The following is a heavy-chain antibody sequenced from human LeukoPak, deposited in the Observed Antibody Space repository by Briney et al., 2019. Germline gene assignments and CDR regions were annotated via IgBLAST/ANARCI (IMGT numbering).Heavy chain of an antibody. CDR3: ARGGYCGGDCYFYY. CDR2: IYTSGST. J-gene: IGHJ4*02. Sequence: TSETLSLTCTVSGGSISSGSYYWSWIRQPAGKGLEWIGRIYTSGSTNYNPSLKSRVSISVDTSKNQFSLKLSSVTAADTAVYYCARGGYCGGDCYFYYWGQGTLVTVSS. V-gene: IGHV4-61*02. D-gene: IGHD2-21*02. CDR1: GGSISSGSYY.